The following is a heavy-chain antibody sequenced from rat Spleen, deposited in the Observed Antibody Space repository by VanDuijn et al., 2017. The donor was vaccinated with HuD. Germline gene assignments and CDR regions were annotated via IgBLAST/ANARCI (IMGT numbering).Heavy chain of an antibody. Sequence: EVQLVESGGGLVQPGRSMKLSCAASGFTFSNYGMAWVRQAPKKGLEWVAYISYDGGSTYYRDSVKGRFTISRDNAKNTLYLQMDSLRSEDTATYYCARYGSFDNWFAYWGQGTLVTVSS. V-gene: IGHV5S13*01. J-gene: IGHJ3*01. D-gene: IGHD1-8*01. CDR3: ARYGSFDNWFAY. CDR2: ISYDGGST. CDR1: GFTFSNYG.